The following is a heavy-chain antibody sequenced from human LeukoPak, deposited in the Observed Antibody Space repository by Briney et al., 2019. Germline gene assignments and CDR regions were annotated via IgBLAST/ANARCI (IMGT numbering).Heavy chain of an antibody. CDR1: GFTFSSYS. V-gene: IGHV3-30*18. D-gene: IGHD3-22*01. CDR2: ISYDGSNK. CDR3: AKDRKYLLQYYFDY. J-gene: IGHJ4*02. Sequence: GGSLRLSCAASGFTFSSYSMNWVRQAPGKGLEWVAVISYDGSNKYYADSVKGRFTISRDNSKNKLYLQMNSLRVEDTAVYYCAKDRKYLLQYYFDYWGQGTLVTVSS.